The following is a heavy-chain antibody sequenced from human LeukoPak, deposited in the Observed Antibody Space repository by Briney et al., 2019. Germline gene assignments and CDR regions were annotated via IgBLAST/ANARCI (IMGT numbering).Heavy chain of an antibody. Sequence: ASVKVSCKAFGYTFTSYAMNWVRQAPGQGLEWMGWINTNTGNPTYAQGFTGRFVFSLDTSVSTAYLQISSLKAEDTAVYYCARSPPFDYGVYDFDYWGQGTLVTVSS. CDR3: ARSPPFDYGVYDFDY. J-gene: IGHJ4*02. V-gene: IGHV7-4-1*02. CDR2: INTNTGNP. CDR1: GYTFTSYA. D-gene: IGHD4-17*01.